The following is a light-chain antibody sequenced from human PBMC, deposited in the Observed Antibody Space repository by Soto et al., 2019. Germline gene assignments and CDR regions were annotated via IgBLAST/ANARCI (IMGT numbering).Light chain of an antibody. CDR1: SSNIGAGYD. J-gene: IGLJ1*01. Sequence: QSVLTQPPSVSGAPGQRVTISCTGSSSNIGAGYDVHWYHQLPGTAPKLLIYVNTNRPSGVPGRFSGSKSGTSASLAITGLQAEDEADYYCQSYDSSLSGYVFGTGTKVTVL. V-gene: IGLV1-40*01. CDR3: QSYDSSLSGYV. CDR2: VNT.